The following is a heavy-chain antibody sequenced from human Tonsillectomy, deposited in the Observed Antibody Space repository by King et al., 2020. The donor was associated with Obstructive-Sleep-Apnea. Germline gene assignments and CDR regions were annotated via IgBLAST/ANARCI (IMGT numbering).Heavy chain of an antibody. Sequence: VQLQESGPGLVKPSETLSLTCTVSGGSIRSYYWSWFRQPPGKGLEWIGYIYDSGSTNYNPSLKSRVTISVDTAKNQFSLKLGSVTAADTAVYYCARDAELGINWYLDLWGRGTLVTVSS. CDR1: GGSIRSYY. CDR2: IYDSGST. CDR3: ARDAELGINWYLDL. V-gene: IGHV4-59*01. J-gene: IGHJ2*01. D-gene: IGHD7-27*01.